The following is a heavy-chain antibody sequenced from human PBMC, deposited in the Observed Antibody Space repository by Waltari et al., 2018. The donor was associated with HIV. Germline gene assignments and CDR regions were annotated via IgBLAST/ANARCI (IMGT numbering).Heavy chain of an antibody. CDR2: INTGDGST. J-gene: IGHJ4*02. Sequence: QVQLVQSGAELRKPGAPVQVSCTASTYTFPSHGIHWPRQAPGQRLEWMGWINTGDGSTKYSQKFQGRVTITRDTSASTAYMQLSSLRSEDTAIYYCARELRFDIVFDYWGQGTLVTVSS. CDR3: ARELRFDIVFDY. CDR1: TYTFPSHG. V-gene: IGHV1-3*04. D-gene: IGHD5-12*01.